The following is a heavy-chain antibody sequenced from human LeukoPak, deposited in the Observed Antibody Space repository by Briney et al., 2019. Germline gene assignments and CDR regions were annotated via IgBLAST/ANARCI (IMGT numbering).Heavy chain of an antibody. CDR1: GGSISSYY. CDR3: ARYHVAGLDY. D-gene: IGHD6-19*01. Sequence: SETLSLTCTVSGGSISSYYWSWIRQPPGKGLEWIGYIYYSGSTNYNPALKSRVTISVDTSKTQCSLKLRSVTAADTAVYYCARYHVAGLDYWGQGTLVTVSS. J-gene: IGHJ4*02. V-gene: IGHV4-59*08. CDR2: IYYSGST.